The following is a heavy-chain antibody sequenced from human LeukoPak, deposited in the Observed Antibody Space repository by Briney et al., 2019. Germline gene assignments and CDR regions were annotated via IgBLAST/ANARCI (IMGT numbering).Heavy chain of an antibody. V-gene: IGHV1-69*13. J-gene: IGHJ6*04. CDR2: IIPIFGTA. Sequence: ASVKVSCKASGGTFSSYAISWVRQAPGQGLEWMGGIIPIFGTANYAQKFQGRVTITADESTRAAYMELSSLRSADTAVYYCARVVPIGEYDEWLLSFPPAPPYYYGMDVWGKGTTVTVSS. CDR3: ARVVPIGEYDEWLLSFPPAPPYYYGMDV. CDR1: GGTFSSYA. D-gene: IGHD3-3*01.